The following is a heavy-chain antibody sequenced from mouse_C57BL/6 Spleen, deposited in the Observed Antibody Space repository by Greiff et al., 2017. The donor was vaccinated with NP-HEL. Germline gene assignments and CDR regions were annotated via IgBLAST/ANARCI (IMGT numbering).Heavy chain of an antibody. CDR1: GYTFTDYY. V-gene: IGHV1-26*01. CDR2: INPNNGGT. Sequence: EVQLQQSGPELVKPGASVKISCKASGYTFTDYYMNWVKQSHGKSLEWIGDINPNNGGTSYNQKFKGKATLTVDKSSSTAYMELRSLTSEDSAVYYWERFYYYGSSHFDYWGQGTTLTVSS. CDR3: ERFYYYGSSHFDY. J-gene: IGHJ2*01. D-gene: IGHD1-1*01.